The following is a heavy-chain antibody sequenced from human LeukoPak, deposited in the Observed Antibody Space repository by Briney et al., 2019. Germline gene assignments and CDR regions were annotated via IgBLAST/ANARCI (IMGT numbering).Heavy chain of an antibody. V-gene: IGHV1-46*01. Sequence: ASVKVSCKASGYTFTSYYMHWVRQAPGHGLEWMGVMNPSGGTSSAQRFQGRVALTRDMSTSTIYMELSSLSFDDTAVYYCATYYGSRGDFDFWGQGTLVTVSS. J-gene: IGHJ4*02. CDR1: GYTFTSYY. CDR2: MNPSGGT. CDR3: ATYYGSRGDFDF. D-gene: IGHD3-22*01.